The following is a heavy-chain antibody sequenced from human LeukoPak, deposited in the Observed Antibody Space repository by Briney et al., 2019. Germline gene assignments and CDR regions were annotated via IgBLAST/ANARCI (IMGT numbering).Heavy chain of an antibody. V-gene: IGHV3-30*18. CDR2: ISYDGSNK. Sequence: GRSLRLSCAASGFTFSSYGMHWVRQAPGKGLEWVAVISYDGSNKYYADSVKGRFTISRDNSKNTLYLQMNSLRAEDTAVYYCAKDRTMVQGVTPDYWGQGTLVTVSS. CDR1: GFTFSSYG. D-gene: IGHD3-10*01. CDR3: AKDRTMVQGVTPDY. J-gene: IGHJ4*02.